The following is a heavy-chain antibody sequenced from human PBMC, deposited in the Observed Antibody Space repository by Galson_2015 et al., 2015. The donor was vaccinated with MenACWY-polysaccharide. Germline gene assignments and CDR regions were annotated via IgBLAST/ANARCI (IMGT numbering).Heavy chain of an antibody. Sequence: SLRLSCAAFGFTFRNHGMHWVRQAPGKGLEWVAVIYYDGSNKYYADSVKGRFTISRDNSKNTLDLQMNSLRGEDTGAYYCARDRASRYIDVWGKGTPVIVSS. CDR2: IYYDGSNK. D-gene: IGHD1-26*01. CDR3: ARDRASRYIDV. J-gene: IGHJ6*03. CDR1: GFTFRNHG. V-gene: IGHV3-33*01.